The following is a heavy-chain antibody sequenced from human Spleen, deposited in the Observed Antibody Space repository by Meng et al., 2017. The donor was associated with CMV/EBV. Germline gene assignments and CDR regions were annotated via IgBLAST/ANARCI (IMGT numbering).Heavy chain of an antibody. Sequence: EVQLVESGGGVVRPGGCLRLSCAASGFTFDDYGMSWVRQAPGKGLEWVSGINWNGGSTGYADSVKGRFTISRDNAKNSLYLQMNSLRAEDTALYHCAREGGDYYNSSGYYPYWYFDLWGRGTLVTVAS. J-gene: IGHJ2*01. CDR3: AREGGDYYNSSGYYPYWYFDL. CDR2: INWNGGST. V-gene: IGHV3-20*01. D-gene: IGHD3-22*01. CDR1: GFTFDDYG.